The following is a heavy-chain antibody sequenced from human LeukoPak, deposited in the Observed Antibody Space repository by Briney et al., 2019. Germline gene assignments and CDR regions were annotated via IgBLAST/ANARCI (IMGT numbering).Heavy chain of an antibody. CDR2: ISYDGSNK. V-gene: IGHV3-30*05. CDR1: GFTFSSYS. Sequence: GGSLRLSCAASGFTFSSYSMNWVRQAPGKGLEWVAVISYDGSNKYYADSVKGRFTISRDNSKNTLYLQMNSLRAEDTAVYYCARETYYYDSSGLFFDYWGQGTLVTVSS. D-gene: IGHD3-22*01. J-gene: IGHJ4*02. CDR3: ARETYYYDSSGLFFDY.